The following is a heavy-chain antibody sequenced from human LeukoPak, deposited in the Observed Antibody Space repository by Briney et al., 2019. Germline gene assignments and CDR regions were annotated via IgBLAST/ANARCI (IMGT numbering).Heavy chain of an antibody. CDR1: GFTFSSYA. V-gene: IGHV3-21*01. CDR3: ARELSYYDILS. J-gene: IGHJ4*02. Sequence: GGSLRLSCAASGFTFSSYAMSWVRQAPGKGLEWVSSISSSSSYIYYADSVKGRFTISRDNAKNSLYLQMNSLRAEDTAVYYCARELSYYDILSWGQGTLVTVSS. D-gene: IGHD3-9*01. CDR2: ISSSSSYI.